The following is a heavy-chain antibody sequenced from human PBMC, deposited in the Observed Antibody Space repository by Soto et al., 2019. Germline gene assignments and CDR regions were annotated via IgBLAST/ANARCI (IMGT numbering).Heavy chain of an antibody. V-gene: IGHV3-21*01. D-gene: IGHD2-15*01. CDR1: GFNFNSYT. CDR3: ARDCSGGSCCPGMDV. Sequence: GGSLRLCCAASGFNFNSYTINWVRQAPGKRREWLSSISSSGYIFSTDSVRGRFTISRDNAKNSVYLQINSLRAEDTAVYFCARDCSGGSCCPGMDVWGQGTTVTVSS. CDR2: ISSSGYI. J-gene: IGHJ6*02.